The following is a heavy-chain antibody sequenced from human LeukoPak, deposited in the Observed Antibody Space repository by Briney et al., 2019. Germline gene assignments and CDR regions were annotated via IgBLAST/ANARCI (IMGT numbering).Heavy chain of an antibody. CDR2: INPNSGGT. D-gene: IGHD1-26*01. V-gene: IGHV1-2*02. CDR1: GYTFTGYN. J-gene: IGHJ4*02. Sequence: ASVKVSCKASGYTFTGYNMHWVRQAPGQGLEWMGWINPNSGGTNYAQKSQGRVTMTGDTSISTAYMELSRLRSDDTAVYYCAPSGGQYYFDYWGQGTLVTVSS. CDR3: APSGGQYYFDY.